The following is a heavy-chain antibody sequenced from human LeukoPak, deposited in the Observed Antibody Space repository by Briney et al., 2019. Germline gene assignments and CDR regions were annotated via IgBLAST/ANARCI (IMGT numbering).Heavy chain of an antibody. CDR3: ARYSYGHFDY. J-gene: IGHJ4*02. CDR1: GFTVSSYA. V-gene: IGHV3-30*04. D-gene: IGHD5-18*01. CDR2: ISYDESNQ. Sequence: GRSLRLSCAASGFTVSSYAMHWVPQAPGKGLEWVAVISYDESNQYYADSVKGRFTISRDNSKNTLSLQMNSLRVEDTAVYYCARYSYGHFDYWGQGTLVTVSS.